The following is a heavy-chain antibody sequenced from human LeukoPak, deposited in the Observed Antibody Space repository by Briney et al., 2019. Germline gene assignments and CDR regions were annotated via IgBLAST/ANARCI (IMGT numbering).Heavy chain of an antibody. J-gene: IGHJ4*02. CDR3: ACYDSSGSYFDY. CDR2: ISGSGGTR. Sequence: GGSLRLSCAASGFTFSNYATSWVRQAPGKGLEWVSAISGSGGTRNYADSVKGRFTISRDNSKNTLYLQMNSLRAEDTAVYYCACYDSSGSYFDYWGQGTLVTVSS. CDR1: GFTFSNYA. D-gene: IGHD3-22*01. V-gene: IGHV3-23*01.